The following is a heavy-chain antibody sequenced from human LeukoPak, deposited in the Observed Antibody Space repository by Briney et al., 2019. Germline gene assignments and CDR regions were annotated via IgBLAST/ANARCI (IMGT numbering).Heavy chain of an antibody. J-gene: IGHJ6*03. Sequence: PGGSLRLSCAASGFSLSSYAMSWVRQAPGKGLEWVASISGSGDDAYIADSVKGRFTISRDNSKKTLLLQMTSLRDGDTAVYYCAGSLRHCTSTSCSLYYYMDVWGKGTTVTVSS. CDR1: GFSLSSYA. CDR2: ISGSGDDA. D-gene: IGHD2-2*01. V-gene: IGHV3-23*01. CDR3: AGSLRHCTSTSCSLYYYMDV.